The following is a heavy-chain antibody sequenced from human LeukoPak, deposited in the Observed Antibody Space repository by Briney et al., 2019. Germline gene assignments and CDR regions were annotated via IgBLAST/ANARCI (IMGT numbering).Heavy chain of an antibody. V-gene: IGHV3-23*01. CDR3: AKDTPPTYYDFWSGYYIY. J-gene: IGHJ4*02. Sequence: PGGSLRLSCAASGFTFSSYAMSWVRQAPGKGLEWVSAISGSGGSTYYADSVKSRFTISRDNSKNTLYLQMNSLRAEDTAVYYCAKDTPPTYYDFWSGYYIYWGQGTLITVSS. D-gene: IGHD3-3*01. CDR2: ISGSGGST. CDR1: GFTFSSYA.